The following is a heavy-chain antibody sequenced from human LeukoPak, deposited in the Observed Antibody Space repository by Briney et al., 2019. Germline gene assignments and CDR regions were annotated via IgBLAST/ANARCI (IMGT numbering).Heavy chain of an antibody. J-gene: IGHJ4*02. CDR2: ISYDGRNI. Sequence: PGGSLRLSCAASGFTLSSYAMHWVRQAPGKGLEWVAVISYDGRNIHYPDSVKGRFTISRDISTDTLWLQMDSLRTEDTAVYYCAKGPLRGTAAAIDYWGQGTLVTVSS. CDR3: AKGPLRGTAAAIDY. D-gene: IGHD2-2*01. CDR1: GFTLSSYA. V-gene: IGHV3-30*04.